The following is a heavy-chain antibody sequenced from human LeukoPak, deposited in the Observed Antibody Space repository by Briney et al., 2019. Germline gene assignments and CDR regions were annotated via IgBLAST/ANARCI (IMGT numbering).Heavy chain of an antibody. J-gene: IGHJ4*02. Sequence: PGGSLRLSCTASGLTFSTSGFNWVRQAPGKGLEWVASIGPTGSDRYHADSIKGRFTISRDNANNFLYLQMNSLRAADTAVYYCATETNGRHYDYWGQGTLLTVSS. D-gene: IGHD1-14*01. CDR2: IGPTGSDR. V-gene: IGHV3-21*01. CDR1: GLTFSTSG. CDR3: ATETNGRHYDY.